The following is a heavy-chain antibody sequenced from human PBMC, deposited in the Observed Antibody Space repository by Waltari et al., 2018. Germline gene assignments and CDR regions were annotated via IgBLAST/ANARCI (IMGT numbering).Heavy chain of an antibody. CDR1: GGSFSGYY. Sequence: QVQLQQWGAGLLKPSETLSLTCAVYGGSFSGYYWSWIRQPPGKGLEWIGEINHSGSTNYNPSLKSRVTISVDTSKNQFSLKLSSVTAADTAVYYCARGPRLLWFGELLFQNWFDPWGQETLVTVSS. CDR2: INHSGST. V-gene: IGHV4-34*01. J-gene: IGHJ5*02. D-gene: IGHD3-10*01. CDR3: ARGPRLLWFGELLFQNWFDP.